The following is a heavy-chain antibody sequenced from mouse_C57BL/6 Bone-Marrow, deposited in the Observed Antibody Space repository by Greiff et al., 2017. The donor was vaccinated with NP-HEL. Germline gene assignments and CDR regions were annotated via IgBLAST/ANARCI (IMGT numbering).Heavy chain of an antibody. J-gene: IGHJ2*01. D-gene: IGHD1-1*01. CDR2: INYDGSST. V-gene: IGHV5-16*01. Sequence: EVQVVESEGGLVQPGSSMKLSCTASGFTFSDYYMAWVRQVPEKGLEWVANINYDGSSTYYLDSLKSRFIISRDNAKNILYLQMSSLKSEDTATYYCARARDITTVVYFDYWGQGTTLTVSS. CDR3: ARARDITTVVYFDY. CDR1: GFTFSDYY.